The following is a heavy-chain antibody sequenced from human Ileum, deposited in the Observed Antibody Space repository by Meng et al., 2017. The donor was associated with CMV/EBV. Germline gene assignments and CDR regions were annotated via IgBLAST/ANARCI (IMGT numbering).Heavy chain of an antibody. J-gene: IGHJ4*02. Sequence: QVHPQQWGAGLLKPSETLSLTCAVYSESFSGYYWSWIRQPPGKGLEWIGEINHSGSTNYNPSLKSRVTISADTSKNQFSLKLSSVTAADTALYYCARAEEYYYDSRGYYFSDYWGQGTLVTVSS. V-gene: IGHV4-34*01. CDR2: INHSGST. D-gene: IGHD3-22*01. CDR1: SESFSGYY. CDR3: ARAEEYYYDSRGYYFSDY.